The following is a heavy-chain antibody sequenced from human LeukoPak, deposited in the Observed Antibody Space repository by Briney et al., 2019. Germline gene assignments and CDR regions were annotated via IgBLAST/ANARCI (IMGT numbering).Heavy chain of an antibody. D-gene: IGHD5-12*01. V-gene: IGHV3-23*01. CDR3: AKDRGYTGYDSGGIDF. J-gene: IGHJ4*02. Sequence: GGSLRLSCAASRFTFRSYAMNWIRQSPGKGLEWVSSISYGDGTAFYAGSVKGRFTVSRDNSRSTLYLPMASLRAEDTALYYCAKDRGYTGYDSGGIDFWGQGILVTVSS. CDR1: RFTFRSYA. CDR2: ISYGDGTA.